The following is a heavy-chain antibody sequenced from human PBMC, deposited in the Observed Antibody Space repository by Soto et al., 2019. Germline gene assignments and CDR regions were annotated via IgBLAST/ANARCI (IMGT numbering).Heavy chain of an antibody. J-gene: IGHJ4*02. Sequence: ASVKVSCKASGYTFSTYYIHWVRQAPGQGYEWMGIINPSGGSTNYAQKFQGRVTITADKSTSTAYMELSSLRSEDTAVYYCARSIVVVTAADYWGQGTLVTVSS. CDR3: ARSIVVVTAADY. V-gene: IGHV1-46*01. CDR1: GYTFSTYY. CDR2: INPSGGST. D-gene: IGHD2-21*02.